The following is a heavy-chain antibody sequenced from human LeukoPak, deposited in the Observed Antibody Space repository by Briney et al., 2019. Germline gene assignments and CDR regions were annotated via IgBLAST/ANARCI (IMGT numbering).Heavy chain of an antibody. CDR1: GFTFSSYW. CDR3: IREQWLVRYYYYYYMDV. D-gene: IGHD6-19*01. V-gene: IGHV3-7*01. J-gene: IGHJ6*03. Sequence: PGGSLRLSCAASGFTFSSYWMSWVRQAPGKGLEWVANIKQDGSEKYYVDSVKGRFTISRDNAKNSLYLQMNSLRAEDTAVYYCIREQWLVRYYYYYYMDVWGKGTTVTVSS. CDR2: IKQDGSEK.